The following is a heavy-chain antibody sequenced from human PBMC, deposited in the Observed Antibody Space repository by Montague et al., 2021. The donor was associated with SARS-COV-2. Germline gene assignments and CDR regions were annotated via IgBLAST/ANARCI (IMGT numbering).Heavy chain of an antibody. CDR3: AKWTTITFGSGSHPYGMDV. CDR1: GFTFDDCA. J-gene: IGHJ6*02. CDR2: LSWNSGIV. V-gene: IGHV3-9*01. D-gene: IGHD3-10*01. Sequence: SLRLSCASSGFTFDDCALHWVRQAPGKGLEWVPGLSWNSGIVGYXDSXKGRFTISRDNAKNSLYLQMNSLRAEDTALYYCAKWTTITFGSGSHPYGMDVWGQGTTVTVSS.